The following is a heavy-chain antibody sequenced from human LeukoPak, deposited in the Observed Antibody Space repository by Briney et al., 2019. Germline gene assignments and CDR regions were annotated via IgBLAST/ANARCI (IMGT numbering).Heavy chain of an antibody. CDR2: MNPNSGNT. V-gene: IGHV1-8*01. J-gene: IGHJ5*02. Sequence: ASVKVSCKASVYTFTRYDIKWVRQATGQGLEWMGWMNPNSGNTGYAQKFQGRVTMTRNTSISTAYMELSSVRSDDPAVYYCARIRSSGYRTNWFDPWGQGTMVTVSS. D-gene: IGHD3-22*01. CDR3: ARIRSSGYRTNWFDP. CDR1: VYTFTRYD.